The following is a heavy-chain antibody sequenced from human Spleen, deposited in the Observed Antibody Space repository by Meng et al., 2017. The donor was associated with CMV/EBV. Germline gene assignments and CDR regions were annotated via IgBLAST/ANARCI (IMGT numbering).Heavy chain of an antibody. D-gene: IGHD3-10*01. V-gene: IGHV1-69*10. CDR1: GGTISSYA. CDR3: ARDPIPRTMVRGVGLAYYYYYGMDV. J-gene: IGHJ6*02. Sequence: SVKVSCKASGGTISSYAIIWVRQAPGQGLEWMGGVIPILGIANYAQKFQGRVTITADKSTSTAYMELSSLRSEDTAVYYCARDPIPRTMVRGVGLAYYYYYGMDVWGQGTTVTVSS. CDR2: VIPILGIA.